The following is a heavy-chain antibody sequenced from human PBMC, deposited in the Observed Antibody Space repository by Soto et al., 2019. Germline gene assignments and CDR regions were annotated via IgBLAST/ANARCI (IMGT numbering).Heavy chain of an antibody. Sequence: QLQLQESGPGLVKPSETLSLTCTVSGGSISSSSYYWGWIRQPPGEGLEWIGSIYYSGSTYYNPSLKSRVTISVDTSKNQFSLKLSSVTAADTAVYYCARLKDFGVVIRWGQGTLVTVSS. CDR2: IYYSGST. V-gene: IGHV4-39*01. J-gene: IGHJ4*02. CDR3: ARLKDFGVVIR. D-gene: IGHD3-3*01. CDR1: GGSISSSSYY.